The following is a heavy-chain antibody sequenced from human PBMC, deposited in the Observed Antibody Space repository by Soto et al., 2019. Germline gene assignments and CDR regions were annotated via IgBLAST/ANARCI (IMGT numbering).Heavy chain of an antibody. J-gene: IGHJ6*03. CDR2: IYYSGST. Sequence: SETLSLTCTVSGGSISSGGYYWSWIRQHPGKGLEWIGYIYYSGSTYYNPSLKSRVTISVDTSKNQFSLKLSSVTAADTAVYYCARENSNYVGYYMDVWGKGTTVTVSS. CDR3: ARENSNYVGYYMDV. V-gene: IGHV4-31*03. D-gene: IGHD4-4*01. CDR1: GGSISSGGYY.